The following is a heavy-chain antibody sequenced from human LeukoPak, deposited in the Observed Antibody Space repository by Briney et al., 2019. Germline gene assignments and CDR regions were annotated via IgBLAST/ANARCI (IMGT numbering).Heavy chain of an antibody. CDR2: IRHDGSKQ. Sequence: GGSLRLSCAASGFTFSTYGMHWVRQAPGKGLEWVAFIRHDGSKQFYTDSVKARFTISRDNSKNPMYPQMSGLRAEDTAMYYCARDPPAYCGGDCAAGMDVWGKGTTVTVSS. J-gene: IGHJ6*04. D-gene: IGHD2-21*01. CDR3: ARDPPAYCGGDCAAGMDV. V-gene: IGHV3-30*02. CDR1: GFTFSTYG.